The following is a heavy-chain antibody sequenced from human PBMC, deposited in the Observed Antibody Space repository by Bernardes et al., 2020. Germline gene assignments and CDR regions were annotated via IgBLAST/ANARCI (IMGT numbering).Heavy chain of an antibody. CDR3: ARGGVGSSGWYLIYYMDV. D-gene: IGHD6-19*01. V-gene: IGHV4-34*01. J-gene: IGHJ6*03. CDR2: INHSGST. Sequence: SETLSLTCAVYGGSFSGYYWSWIRQPPGKGLEWIGEINHSGSTNYNPSLKSRVTISVDTSKNQFSLKLSSVTAADTAVYYCARGGVGSSGWYLIYYMDVWGKGTTDTVSS. CDR1: GGSFSGYY.